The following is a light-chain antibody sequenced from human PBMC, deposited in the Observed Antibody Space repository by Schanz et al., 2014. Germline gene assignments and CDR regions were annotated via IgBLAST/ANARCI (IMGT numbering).Light chain of an antibody. CDR2: ASS. V-gene: IGKV3-20*01. J-gene: IGKJ2*01. CDR3: QHYHSWPYT. CDR1: QSVSSSF. Sequence: EIVLTQSPGTLSLSPGERATLSCRASQSVSSSFLAWYQQKPGQAPRLLIYASSSRATGIPDRFSGSGSGTEFTLTISSLQPEDLAVYYCQHYHSWPYTFGQGSKLDIK.